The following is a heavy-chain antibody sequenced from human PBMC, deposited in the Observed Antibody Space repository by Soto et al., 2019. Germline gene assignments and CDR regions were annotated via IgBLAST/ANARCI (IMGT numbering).Heavy chain of an antibody. V-gene: IGHV3-21*01. D-gene: IGHD3-9*01. CDR2: ISSSSSYI. CDR3: AREMGGRYFDWLFSYYFDY. J-gene: IGHJ4*02. Sequence: PGGSLRLSCAASGFTFSSYSMNWVRQAPGKGLECVSSISSSSSYIYYADSVKGRFTISRDNAKNSLYLQMNSLRAEDTAVYYCAREMGGRYFDWLFSYYFDYWGQGTLVTVSS. CDR1: GFTFSSYS.